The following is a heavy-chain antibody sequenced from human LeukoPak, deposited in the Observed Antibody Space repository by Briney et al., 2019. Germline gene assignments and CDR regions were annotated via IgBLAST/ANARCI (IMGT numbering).Heavy chain of an antibody. D-gene: IGHD6-6*01. CDR3: ARGIRGNIAALGY. CDR1: GYTFTGYY. J-gene: IGHJ4*02. V-gene: IGHV1-2*02. Sequence: GASVKVSCKASGYTFTGYYMHWVRQAPGQGLEWMGWINPNSGGTNYAQKFQGRVTMTRDTSISTAYMELSRLGSDDTAVYYCARGIRGNIAALGYWGQGTLVTVSS. CDR2: INPNSGGT.